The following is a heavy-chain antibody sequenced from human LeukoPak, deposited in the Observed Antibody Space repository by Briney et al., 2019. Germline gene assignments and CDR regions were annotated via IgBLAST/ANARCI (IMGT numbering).Heavy chain of an antibody. CDR1: GFTFSSYW. D-gene: IGHD6-6*01. V-gene: IGHV3-7*01. Sequence: PGGSPRLSCAASGFTFSSYWMSWVRQAPGKGLEWVANIKQDGSEKYYVDSVKGRFTISRDNAKNSLYLQMNSLRAEDTAVYYCARDWGIEARPGYMDVWGKGTTVTVSS. J-gene: IGHJ6*03. CDR3: ARDWGIEARPGYMDV. CDR2: IKQDGSEK.